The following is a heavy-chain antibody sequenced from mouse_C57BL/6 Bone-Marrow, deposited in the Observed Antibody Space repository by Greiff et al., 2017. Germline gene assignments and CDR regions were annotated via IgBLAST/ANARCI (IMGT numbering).Heavy chain of an antibody. CDR3: ARANGDGPFAY. Sequence: QVQLQQPGAELVRPGTSVKLSCKASGYTFTSYWMHWVKQRPGQGLEWIGVIDPSDSYPTYNQKFKGKATLTVDPSSSTAFMQVSSLATEDSAVYYCARANGDGPFAYWGQGTLVTVS. D-gene: IGHD1-2*01. CDR1: GYTFTSYW. CDR2: IDPSDSYP. J-gene: IGHJ3*01. V-gene: IGHV1-59*01.